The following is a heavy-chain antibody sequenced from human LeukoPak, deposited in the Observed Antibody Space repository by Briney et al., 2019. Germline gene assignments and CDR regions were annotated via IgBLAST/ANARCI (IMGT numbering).Heavy chain of an antibody. Sequence: SHTLSLTCAVYGWSFSGYYWSWIRHSPGKGLEWIGEINHSGRTNYNPSLNSRVSISVDSSKNQFSLKVRSVTAADTAVYYCESGSDTEAGLYWGQGTLVTVSS. CDR1: GWSFSGYY. CDR2: INHSGRT. V-gene: IGHV4-34*01. D-gene: IGHD6-13*01. CDR3: ESGSDTEAGLY. J-gene: IGHJ4*02.